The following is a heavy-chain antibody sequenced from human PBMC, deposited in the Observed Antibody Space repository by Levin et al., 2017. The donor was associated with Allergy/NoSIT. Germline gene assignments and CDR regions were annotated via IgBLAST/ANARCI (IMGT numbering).Heavy chain of an antibody. CDR1: GFTFSSYG. V-gene: IGHV3-30*18. D-gene: IGHD6-19*01. CDR3: AKDAFYRLSDLHWSSSGWSHFDY. Sequence: GGSLRLSCAASGFTFSSYGMHWVRQAPGKGLEWVAVISYDGSNKYYADSVKGRFTISRDNSKNTLYLQMNSLRAEDTAVYYCAKDAFYRLSDLHWSSSGWSHFDYWGQGTLVTVSS. CDR2: ISYDGSNK. J-gene: IGHJ4*02.